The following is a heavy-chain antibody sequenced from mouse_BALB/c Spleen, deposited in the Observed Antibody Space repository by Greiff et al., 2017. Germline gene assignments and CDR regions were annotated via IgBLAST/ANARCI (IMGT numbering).Heavy chain of an antibody. D-gene: IGHD1-1*01. CDR3: ARWFTNYAMDY. Sequence: VHVKQSGAELVKPGASVKLSCTASGFNIKDTYMHWVKQRPEQGLEWIGRIDPANGNTKYDPKFQGKATITADTSSNTAYLQLSSLTSEDTAVYYCARWFTNYAMDYWGQGTSVTVSS. J-gene: IGHJ4*01. CDR1: GFNIKDTY. CDR2: IDPANGNT. V-gene: IGHV14-3*02.